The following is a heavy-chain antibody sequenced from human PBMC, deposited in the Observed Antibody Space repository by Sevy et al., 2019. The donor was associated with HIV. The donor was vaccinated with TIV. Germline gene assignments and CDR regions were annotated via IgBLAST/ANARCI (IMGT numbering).Heavy chain of an antibody. V-gene: IGHV1-18*01. CDR1: GYTFTSYG. J-gene: IGHJ3*02. CDR2: ISAYNGNT. D-gene: IGHD2-15*01. Sequence: ASVKVSCKASGYTFTSYGISWVRQAPGQGLEWMGWISAYNGNTNYAQKLQGRVTMTTDTSMSTAYMELRSLRSDDTAVYYCARGGNKVEIVTINADAFDIWGQGTMVTVSS. CDR3: ARGGNKVEIVTINADAFDI.